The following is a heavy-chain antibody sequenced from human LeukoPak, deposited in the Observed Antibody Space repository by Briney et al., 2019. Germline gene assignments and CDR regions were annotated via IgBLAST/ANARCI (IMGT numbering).Heavy chain of an antibody. D-gene: IGHD1-1*01. CDR2: IVGGAGYT. V-gene: IGHV3-23*01. CDR3: AKGSRTGQFPMDV. CDR1: GFTASNYG. Sequence: PGGSLRLSCAASGFTASNYGVSWVRQAPGKGLQWVSAIVGGAGYTFYADSVKGRFTTSRDNSWNSVYLQMNSLRDDDTAVYYCAKGSRTGQFPMDVWGQGTTVTVSS. J-gene: IGHJ6*02.